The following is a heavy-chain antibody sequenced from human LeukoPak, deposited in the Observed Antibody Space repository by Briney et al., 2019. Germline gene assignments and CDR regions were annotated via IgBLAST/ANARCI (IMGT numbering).Heavy chain of an antibody. CDR3: ARANYYGSGSYDY. V-gene: IGHV4-30-2*01. D-gene: IGHD3-10*01. Sequence: SETLSLTCAVSGGSISSGGYSWSWIRQPPGTGLEWIGYIYHSGSTYYNPSLKSRVTISVDRSKNQFSLKLSSVTAADTAVYYCARANYYGSGSYDYWGQGTLVTVSS. CDR1: GGSISSGGYS. J-gene: IGHJ4*02. CDR2: IYHSGST.